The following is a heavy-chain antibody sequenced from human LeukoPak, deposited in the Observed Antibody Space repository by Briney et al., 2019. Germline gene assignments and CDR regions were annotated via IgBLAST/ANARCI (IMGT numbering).Heavy chain of an antibody. V-gene: IGHV4-59*01. CDR1: GGSISGYY. CDR2: IYYSGST. J-gene: IGHJ4*02. CDR3: ARADGYNQELDY. D-gene: IGHD5-24*01. Sequence: PSETLCLTYTAPGGSISGYYWSWIPQPPGNGLQWIGYIYYSGSTSYNPSLKSRVTISVDTSKNQFSLKLSSVTAADTAVYYCARADGYNQELDYWGQGTLVTVSS.